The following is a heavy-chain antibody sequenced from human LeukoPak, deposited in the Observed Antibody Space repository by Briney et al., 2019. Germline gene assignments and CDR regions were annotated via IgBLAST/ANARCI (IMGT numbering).Heavy chain of an antibody. CDR2: INPNSGGT. V-gene: IGHV1-2*02. J-gene: IGHJ5*02. D-gene: IGHD2-2*01. Sequence: ASVKVSCKASGYTFTGYYMHWVRQAPGQGLEWMGWINPNSGGTNYAQKFQGRVTMTRDTSISTAYMELSRLRSDDTAVYYCAREYTNIVVVPAAMLDTWFDPWGQGTLVTVSS. CDR1: GYTFTGYY. CDR3: AREYTNIVVVPAAMLDTWFDP.